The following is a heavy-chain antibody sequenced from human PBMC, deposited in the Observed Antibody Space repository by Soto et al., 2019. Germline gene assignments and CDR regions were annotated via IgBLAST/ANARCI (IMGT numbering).Heavy chain of an antibody. Sequence: ASVKVFCKASGGPISSYAISWLRQAPGQGLEWLGGIIPIFGTANYAQKCQGSITITADESTSTAYMELSSLRSEDTAVYYCAKGTPYCYDSSGYSYYFDYWGQGTLVTVSS. CDR2: IIPIFGTA. D-gene: IGHD3-22*01. V-gene: IGHV1-69*13. J-gene: IGHJ4*02. CDR1: GGPISSYA. CDR3: AKGTPYCYDSSGYSYYFDY.